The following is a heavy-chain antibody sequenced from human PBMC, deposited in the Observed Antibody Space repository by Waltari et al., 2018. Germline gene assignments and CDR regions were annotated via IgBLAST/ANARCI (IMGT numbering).Heavy chain of an antibody. CDR2: MNPNSGNT. CDR1: GYTFPSYD. CDR3: ARVRGIAARRALDY. Sequence: QVQLVQSGAEVKKPGAAVKVSCKASGYTFPSYDINWVREATGQGLEWMGWMNPNSGNTGYAQKFQGRVTMTRNTSISTAYMELSSLRSEDTAVYYCARVRGIAARRALDYWGQGTLVTVSS. D-gene: IGHD6-6*01. V-gene: IGHV1-8*01. J-gene: IGHJ4*02.